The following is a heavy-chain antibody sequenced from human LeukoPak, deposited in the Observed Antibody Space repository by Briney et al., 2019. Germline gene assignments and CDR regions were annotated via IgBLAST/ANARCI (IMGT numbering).Heavy chain of an antibody. CDR2: IYYSGST. V-gene: IGHV4-61*10. CDR1: GGSISSGSYY. J-gene: IGHJ5*02. D-gene: IGHD2-8*01. CDR3: ARAGIPGYCTNVTCSNWLDP. Sequence: SRTLSLTCTVSGGSISSGSYYWSWIRQPAGKGLEWIGCIYYSGSTNYNPSFKSRVTISVDTSKNQFSLKLSSVTAADTAVYYCARAGIPGYCTNVTCSNWLDPWGQGTLVTVSS.